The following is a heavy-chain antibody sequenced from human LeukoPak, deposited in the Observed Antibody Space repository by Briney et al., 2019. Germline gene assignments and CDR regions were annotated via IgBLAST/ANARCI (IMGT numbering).Heavy chain of an antibody. Sequence: PGGSLRLSCAASGFTFRNAWMSWVRQAPGKGLEWVSSISSSSSYIYYADSVKGRFTISRDNAKNSLYLQMNSLRAEDTAVYYCARVSGITFGGVIGPFDYWGQGTLVTVSS. CDR1: GFTFRNAW. D-gene: IGHD3-16*02. J-gene: IGHJ4*02. V-gene: IGHV3-21*01. CDR2: ISSSSSYI. CDR3: ARVSGITFGGVIGPFDY.